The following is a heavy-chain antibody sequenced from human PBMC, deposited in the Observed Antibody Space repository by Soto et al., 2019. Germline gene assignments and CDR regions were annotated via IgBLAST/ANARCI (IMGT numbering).Heavy chain of an antibody. J-gene: IGHJ6*02. CDR3: ARDTIMAAAGISIPVYYYYGMDV. D-gene: IGHD6-13*01. CDR1: GGSISSGDYY. Sequence: PSETLSLTCTVSGGSISSGDYYWSWIRQPPGKGLEWIGYIYYSGSTYYNPSLKSRVTISVDTSKNKLSLKLSSGTAADTAVYYCARDTIMAAAGISIPVYYYYGMDVWGQGTTVTVSS. V-gene: IGHV4-30-4*01. CDR2: IYYSGST.